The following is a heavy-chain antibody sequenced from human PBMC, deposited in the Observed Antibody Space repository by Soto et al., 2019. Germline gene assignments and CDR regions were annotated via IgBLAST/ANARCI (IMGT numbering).Heavy chain of an antibody. CDR1: GFTFSSYD. V-gene: IGHV3-13*04. J-gene: IGHJ4*02. Sequence: GGSLRLSCSASGFTFSSYDMHWVRQGPGKGLEWVSAIGTAGDTNYAGSVKGRFTISRENAKNSLYLQMNSLRAADTAVYYCARDLRRYYYDSSGYFDYWGQGTLVTVSS. CDR3: ARDLRRYYYDSSGYFDY. CDR2: IGTAGDT. D-gene: IGHD3-22*01.